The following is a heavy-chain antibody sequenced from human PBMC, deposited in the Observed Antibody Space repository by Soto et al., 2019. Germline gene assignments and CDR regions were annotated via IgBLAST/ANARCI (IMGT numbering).Heavy chain of an antibody. V-gene: IGHV1-3*01. CDR1: GYTFTSYA. J-gene: IGHJ6*02. CDR2: INAGNGNT. CDR3: ARDPALYDSSGYYRSYYYYGMDV. Sequence: ASVKVSCKASGYTFTSYARQWVRQAPGQRLEWMGWINAGNGNTKYSQKFQGRVTITRDTSASTAYMELSSLRSEDTAVYYCARDPALYDSSGYYRSYYYYGMDVWGQGTTVTVSS. D-gene: IGHD3-22*01.